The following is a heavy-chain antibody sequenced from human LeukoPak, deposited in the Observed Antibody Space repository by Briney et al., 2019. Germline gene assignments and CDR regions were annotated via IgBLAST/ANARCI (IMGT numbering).Heavy chain of an antibody. D-gene: IGHD1-26*01. J-gene: IGHJ5*02. Sequence: SETLSLTCAVSGGSIRSSGWWSWVRQPPGKGLEWIGGIHHNGNTNYNPSLKSRVTISVDTSKNQFSLRLNSVTAADTAVYYCARSRAFNSGAFDPWGQGSLVTVSS. CDR1: GGSIRSSGW. CDR3: ARSRAFNSGAFDP. V-gene: IGHV4-4*02. CDR2: IHHNGNT.